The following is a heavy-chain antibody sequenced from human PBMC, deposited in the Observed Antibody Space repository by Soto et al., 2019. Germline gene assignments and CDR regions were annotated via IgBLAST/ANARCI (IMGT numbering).Heavy chain of an antibody. CDR3: ARLGYCSGGSCYRTYYYYYYMDV. V-gene: IGHV4-59*08. CDR1: GGSISSYY. CDR2: IYYSGST. D-gene: IGHD2-15*01. Sequence: SETLSLTCTVSGGSISSYYWSWIRQPPGKGLEWIGYIYYSGSTNYNPSLKSRVTISVDTSKNQFSLKLSSVTAADTAVYYCARLGYCSGGSCYRTYYYYYYMDVWGKGTTVTVSS. J-gene: IGHJ6*03.